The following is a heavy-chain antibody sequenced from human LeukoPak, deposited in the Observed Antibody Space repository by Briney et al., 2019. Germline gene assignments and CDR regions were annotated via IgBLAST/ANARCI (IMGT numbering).Heavy chain of an antibody. D-gene: IGHD3-10*01. CDR1: GGTFISYA. V-gene: IGHV1-69*13. CDR3: ARGYGSGSYYSYFDY. CDR2: IIPIFGTA. Sequence: SVKVPCKASGGTFISYALSWVRQAPGQGLEWMGGIIPIFGTANYAQKFQGRVTITADESTSTAYMELSSLRSEDTAVYYCARGYGSGSYYSYFDYWGQGTLVTVSS. J-gene: IGHJ4*02.